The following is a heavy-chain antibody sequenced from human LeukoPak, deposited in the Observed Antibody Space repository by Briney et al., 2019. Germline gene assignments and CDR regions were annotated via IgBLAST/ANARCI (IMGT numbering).Heavy chain of an antibody. CDR3: ARDRSYYPPPFDY. J-gene: IGHJ4*02. V-gene: IGHV3-21*01. Sequence: GGSLRLSCAASGFTFSSYSMNWVRQAPGKGLEWVSSISSSSSYIYYADSVKGRFTISRDNAKNSLYLQMNSLRAEDTAVYYCARDRSYYPPPFDYWGQGTLVTVSS. CDR1: GFTFSSYS. D-gene: IGHD1-26*01. CDR2: ISSSSSYI.